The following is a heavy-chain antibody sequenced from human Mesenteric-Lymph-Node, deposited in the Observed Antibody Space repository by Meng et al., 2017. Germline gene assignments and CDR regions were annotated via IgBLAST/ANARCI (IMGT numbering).Heavy chain of an antibody. CDR3: AKEKTSGSGLDFDY. CDR2: ISHSGTVI. D-gene: IGHD3-10*01. V-gene: IGHV3-11*01. J-gene: IGHJ4*02. Sequence: GGSLRLSCAASGFNFRDTYMTWIRQAPGKGLEWVSYISHSGTVIDYADSVKGRFTISRDNSKNTLYLQMNSLRAEDTAVYYCAKEKTSGSGLDFDYWGQGTLVTVSS. CDR1: GFNFRDTY.